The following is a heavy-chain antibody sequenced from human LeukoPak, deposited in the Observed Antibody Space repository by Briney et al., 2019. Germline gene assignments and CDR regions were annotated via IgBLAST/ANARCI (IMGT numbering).Heavy chain of an antibody. D-gene: IGHD6-13*01. CDR2: IYPGDSDT. CDR3: TRRGESSSWYY. V-gene: IGHV5-51*01. CDR1: GYSFTSYW. J-gene: IGHJ4*02. Sequence: GETLKISCQASGYSFTSYWIGWVRQMPGKGLEWMGIIYPGDSDTRYRPSFQGQVTISADKSISTAYLQWSSLKASDTAMYYCTRRGESSSWYYWGQGTLVTVSS.